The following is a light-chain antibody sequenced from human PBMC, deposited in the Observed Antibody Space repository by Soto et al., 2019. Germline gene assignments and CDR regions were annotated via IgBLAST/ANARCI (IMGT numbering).Light chain of an antibody. Sequence: SYELTQPPSVSVSPGQTARITCSGDTLSKQYAYWYQQKPGQAPVQVIYKDNKRPSGIPERFSGSNSGTTVTFTISGVQAEDEADYYCQSTDTTGFSWVFGGGTKLTVL. J-gene: IGLJ3*02. CDR1: TLSKQY. V-gene: IGLV3-25*02. CDR3: QSTDTTGFSWV. CDR2: KDN.